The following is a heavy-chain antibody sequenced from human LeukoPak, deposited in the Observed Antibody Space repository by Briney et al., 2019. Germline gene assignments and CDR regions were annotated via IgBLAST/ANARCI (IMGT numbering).Heavy chain of an antibody. CDR3: ARSFRPPLLNY. CDR2: ISGSGDTP. J-gene: IGHJ4*02. V-gene: IGHV3-23*01. Sequence: GGSLRLSCAASGFTFSSYAMSWVRQAPGKGLEWVSGISGSGDTPYYADSVKGRFTISRDNSKNTLYLQMNSLRAEDTAVYYCARSFRPPLLNYWGQGTLVTVSS. D-gene: IGHD3-9*01. CDR1: GFTFSSYA.